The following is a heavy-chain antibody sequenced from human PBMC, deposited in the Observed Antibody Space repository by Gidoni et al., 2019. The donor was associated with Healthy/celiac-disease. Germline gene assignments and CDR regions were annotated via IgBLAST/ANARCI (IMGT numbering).Heavy chain of an antibody. CDR1: GYTFTSYY. CDR2: INPSGGST. CDR3: ARRNGYCSSTSCYATWFDP. Sequence: QVQLVQSGAEVKKPGASVKVSCKASGYTFTSYYLHWVRQAPGQGLEWMGIINPSGGSTSYAQKFQGRVTMTRDTSTSTVYMELSSLRSEDTAVYYCARRNGYCSSTSCYATWFDPWGQGTLVTVSS. V-gene: IGHV1-46*03. D-gene: IGHD2-2*01. J-gene: IGHJ5*02.